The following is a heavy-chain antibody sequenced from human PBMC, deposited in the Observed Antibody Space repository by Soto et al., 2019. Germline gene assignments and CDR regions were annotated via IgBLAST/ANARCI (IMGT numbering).Heavy chain of an antibody. CDR1: GFTFSSYA. Sequence: GGSLRLSCAASGFTFSSYAMHWVRQAPGKGLEWVAVISYDGSNKYYADSVKGRFTISRDNSKNTLYLQMNSLRAEDTAVYYCARDQKPGYSSSWFPTEVDYWGQGTLVTVSS. D-gene: IGHD6-13*01. V-gene: IGHV3-30-3*01. CDR2: ISYDGSNK. J-gene: IGHJ4*02. CDR3: ARDQKPGYSSSWFPTEVDY.